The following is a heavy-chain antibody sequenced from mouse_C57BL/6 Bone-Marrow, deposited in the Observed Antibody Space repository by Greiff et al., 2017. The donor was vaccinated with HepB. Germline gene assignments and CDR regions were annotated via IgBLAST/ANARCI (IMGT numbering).Heavy chain of an antibody. CDR3: TYYGSTNYYAMDY. V-gene: IGHV1-5*01. J-gene: IGHJ4*01. D-gene: IGHD1-1*01. Sequence: EVQLQQSGTVLARPGASVKMSCKTSGYTFTSYWMHWVKQRPGQGLEWIGAIYPGNSDNSYNQKFKGKAKLTAVTSASTAYMELSSLTNEDSAVYYSTYYGSTNYYAMDYWGQGTSVTVSS. CDR1: GYTFTSYW. CDR2: IYPGNSDN.